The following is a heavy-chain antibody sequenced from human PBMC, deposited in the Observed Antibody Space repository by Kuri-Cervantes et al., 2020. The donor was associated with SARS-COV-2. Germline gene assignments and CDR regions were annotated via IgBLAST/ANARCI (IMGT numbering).Heavy chain of an antibody. J-gene: IGHJ4*02. CDR3: ARALTGTTGGLDFDY. V-gene: IGHV1-69*04. CDR1: GDTFSSYP. Sequence: SVKVSCKASGDTFSSYPISWVRQAPGQGLEWMGRIIPILGIANYAHMFQGRVTITADKSTSTAYMELRSLRSDDTAVYYCARALTGTTGGLDFDYWGQGTLVTVSS. CDR2: IIPILGIA. D-gene: IGHD1-14*01.